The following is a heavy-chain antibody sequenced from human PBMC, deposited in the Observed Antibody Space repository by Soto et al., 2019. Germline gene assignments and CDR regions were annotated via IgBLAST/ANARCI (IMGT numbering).Heavy chain of an antibody. Sequence: EVQLVESGGGLVQPGGSLRLSCAASGFTFSDHYMDWVRQAPGKGLEWVGRTRNKANSYTTEYAASVKGRFTISRDDSKNSLYLQMNSLKTEDTAVYYCAREGDIVLVPAASFGYFDLWGRGTLVTVSS. CDR1: GFTFSDHY. J-gene: IGHJ2*01. CDR3: AREGDIVLVPAASFGYFDL. D-gene: IGHD2-2*01. CDR2: TRNKANSYTT. V-gene: IGHV3-72*01.